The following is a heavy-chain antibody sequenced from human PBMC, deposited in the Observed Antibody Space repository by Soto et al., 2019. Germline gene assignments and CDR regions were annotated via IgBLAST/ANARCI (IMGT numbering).Heavy chain of an antibody. Sequence: EVQLMESGGGLIQPGGSLRLSCAASGFTVSSTYMSWVRQAPGKGLEWVSVIYSGGSTYYADSVKGRFTISRDSTKNTLYLQMNCLRAEDTAMYYGASAFSRGWAGFGSWGQGALVTVSS. CDR1: GFTVSSTY. CDR3: ASAFSRGWAGFGS. CDR2: IYSGGST. V-gene: IGHV3-53*01. D-gene: IGHD6-19*01. J-gene: IGHJ4*02.